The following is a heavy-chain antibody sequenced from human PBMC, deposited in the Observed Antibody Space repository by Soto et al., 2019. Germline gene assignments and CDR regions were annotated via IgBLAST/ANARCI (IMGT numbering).Heavy chain of an antibody. CDR1: GFILNSYA. Sequence: QTGGSLRLSCAASGFILNSYAMHWVRQAPGKGLEWVAVISFDGSSENFGDSVKGRFALTRDTSKNTLYLHMNDLRAEDTARYYCVKDRAVAGVFDYWGQGTLVTVSS. V-gene: IGHV3-30*18. J-gene: IGHJ4*02. CDR3: VKDRAVAGVFDY. D-gene: IGHD6-19*01. CDR2: ISFDGSSE.